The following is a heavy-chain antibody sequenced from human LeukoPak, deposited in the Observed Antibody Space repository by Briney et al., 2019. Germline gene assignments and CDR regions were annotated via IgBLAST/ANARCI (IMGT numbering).Heavy chain of an antibody. V-gene: IGHV4-34*01. Sequence: SETLSLTCAVYGGSFSGYYWSWIRQPPGKGLEWIGEINHSGSTNYNPSLKSRVTMSVDTSKNQFSLKLSSVTAADTAVYYCARGPAHYYMDVWGKGTTVTVSS. J-gene: IGHJ6*03. CDR2: INHSGST. CDR3: ARGPAHYYMDV. CDR1: GGSFSGYY.